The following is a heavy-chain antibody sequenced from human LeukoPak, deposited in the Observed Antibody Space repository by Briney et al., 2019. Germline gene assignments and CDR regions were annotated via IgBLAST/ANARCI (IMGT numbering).Heavy chain of an antibody. V-gene: IGHV1-2*02. J-gene: IGHJ4*02. CDR2: INPNSGGT. CDR3: ARGRGYSTSWFDY. Sequence: ASVKVSCKASGYTFTGYYMHWVRQAPGQGLEWMGWINPNSGGTNYAQKFQGRVTMTRDTSTSTAYMELSSLRSDDTAVYYCARGRGYSTSWFDYCGQGTLVTVSS. D-gene: IGHD6-13*01. CDR1: GYTFTGYY.